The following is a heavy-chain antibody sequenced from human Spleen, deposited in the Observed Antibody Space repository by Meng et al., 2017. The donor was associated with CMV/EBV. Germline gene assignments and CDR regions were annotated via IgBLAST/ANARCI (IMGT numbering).Heavy chain of an antibody. D-gene: IGHD3-9*01. Sequence: GGSLRLSCKGSGYSFTSYWIGWVRQMPGKGPEWMGIIYPGDSDTRYSPSFQGQVTISADKSISTAYLQWSSLKASDTAMYYCARRPGYSGNWFDPWGQGTLVTVSS. V-gene: IGHV5-51*01. J-gene: IGHJ5*02. CDR1: GYSFTSYW. CDR3: ARRPGYSGNWFDP. CDR2: IYPGDSDT.